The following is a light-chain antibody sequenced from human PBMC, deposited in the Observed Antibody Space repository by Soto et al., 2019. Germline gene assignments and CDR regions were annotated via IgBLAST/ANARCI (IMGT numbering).Light chain of an antibody. CDR1: QNINKW. V-gene: IGKV1-5*03. CDR2: EAS. Sequence: DIQMTQSPSTLSASVGDRVTITCRASQNINKWLAWYQQKPGKAPKLLIFEASSLESGVPSRFRGSGYETDFTLTISSLQPEDFATYHCQQYHSYPKTLGQGTKVDIK. CDR3: QQYHSYPKT. J-gene: IGKJ1*01.